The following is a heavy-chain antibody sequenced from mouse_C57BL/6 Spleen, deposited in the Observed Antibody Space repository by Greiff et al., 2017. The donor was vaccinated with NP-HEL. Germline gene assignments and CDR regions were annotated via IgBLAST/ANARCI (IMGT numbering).Heavy chain of an antibody. CDR1: GYAFSSSW. V-gene: IGHV1-82*01. Sequence: VKVVESGPELVKPGASVKISCKASGYAFSSSWMNWVKQRPGKGLEWIGRIYPGDGDTNYNGKFKGKATLTADKSSSTAYMQLSSLTSEDSAVYFCARSFITTVSWGQGTTLTVSS. CDR3: ARSFITTVS. D-gene: IGHD1-1*01. CDR2: IYPGDGDT. J-gene: IGHJ2*01.